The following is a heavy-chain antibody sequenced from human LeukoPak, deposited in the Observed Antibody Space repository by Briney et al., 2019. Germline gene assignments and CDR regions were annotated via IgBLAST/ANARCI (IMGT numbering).Heavy chain of an antibody. CDR3: ANSSGDYKTKFGS. Sequence: PGGSLRLPCAASGYTFSSYAMSWVRQAPGKGLEWVSGISGSGGSTYYAGSVKGRLTISRDNSKNTVYLQMNSLRAEDTAVYYCANSSGDYKTKFGSWGQGTLVTVSS. CDR2: ISGSGGST. D-gene: IGHD4-17*01. V-gene: IGHV3-23*01. J-gene: IGHJ4*02. CDR1: GYTFSSYA.